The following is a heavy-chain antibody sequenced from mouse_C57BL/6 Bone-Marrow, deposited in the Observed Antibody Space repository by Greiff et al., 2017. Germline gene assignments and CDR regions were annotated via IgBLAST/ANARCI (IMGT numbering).Heavy chain of an antibody. CDR1: GYSITSAY. CDR3: ASEGGYYYGSSSYYYAMDY. J-gene: IGHJ4*01. D-gene: IGHD1-1*01. V-gene: IGHV3-8*01. CDR2: ISYSGST. Sequence: DVQLQESGPGLAKPSQTLSLTCSFTGYSITSAYWNWIRKFPGNTLEYMGYISYSGSTYYNPSLKSRISITRDTSKNKYYLQLNSVTTDDTATYYCASEGGYYYGSSSYYYAMDYWGQGTAVTVSS.